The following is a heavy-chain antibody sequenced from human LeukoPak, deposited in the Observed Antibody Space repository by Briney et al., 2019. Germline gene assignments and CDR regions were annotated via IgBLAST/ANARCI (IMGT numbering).Heavy chain of an antibody. CDR1: GYTFIGYH. Sequence: ASVRVSCKASGYTFIGYHLYWVRLAPGQGLEWMGWINPKTGDTNYSENFKGRVTMTTDTSINTAYTDLSSLTYDDTAVYYYFYYMDVWAKGTTVIVSS. CDR2: INPKTGDT. V-gene: IGHV1-2*02. J-gene: IGHJ6*03. CDR3: FYYMDV.